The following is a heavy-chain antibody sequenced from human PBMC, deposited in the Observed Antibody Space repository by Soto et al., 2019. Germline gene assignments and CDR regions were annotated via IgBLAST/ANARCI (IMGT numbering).Heavy chain of an antibody. V-gene: IGHV3-23*01. Sequence: GGSLRLSCAASGFTFSSYAMSWVRQAPGKGLEWVSAISGSGGSTYYADSGKGRFTISRDNSKNTLYLQMNSLRAEDTAVYYCAKKGYGDYSYYYYYMDVWGKGTTVTVSS. D-gene: IGHD4-17*01. J-gene: IGHJ6*03. CDR2: ISGSGGST. CDR1: GFTFSSYA. CDR3: AKKGYGDYSYYYYYMDV.